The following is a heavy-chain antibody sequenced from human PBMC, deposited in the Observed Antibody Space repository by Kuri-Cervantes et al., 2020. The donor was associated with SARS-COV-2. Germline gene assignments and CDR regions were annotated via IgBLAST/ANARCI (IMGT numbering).Heavy chain of an antibody. J-gene: IGHJ4*02. D-gene: IGHD6-13*01. CDR3: ARPGYSSSNEPELDFDY. V-gene: IGHV1-69*04. CDR2: IIPILGAA. CDR1: GGTFSSYA. Sequence: SVKVSCKASGGTFSSYAISWVRQAPGQGLEWMGRIIPILGAANYAQKFQGRVTITADKSTSTAYMELSSLRSEDTAVYYCARPGYSSSNEPELDFDYWGQGTLVTVSS.